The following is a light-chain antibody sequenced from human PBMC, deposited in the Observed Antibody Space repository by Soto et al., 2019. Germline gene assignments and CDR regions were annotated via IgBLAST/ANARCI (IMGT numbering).Light chain of an antibody. Sequence: IVLTQSPGTLSLSPGERATLSCRAGQSVSSNYLAWYQQKPGQAPRPLIYGASSRATGIPDRFSGSGAGTDFTLTISRLESEDFAVYYCQQYGSSPWTFGQGTKVDIK. CDR2: GAS. J-gene: IGKJ1*01. V-gene: IGKV3-20*01. CDR1: QSVSSNY. CDR3: QQYGSSPWT.